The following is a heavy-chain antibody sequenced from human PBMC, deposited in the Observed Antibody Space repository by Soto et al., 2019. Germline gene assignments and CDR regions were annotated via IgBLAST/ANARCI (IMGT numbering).Heavy chain of an antibody. CDR3: ARAVGGTDDF. D-gene: IGHD2-15*01. J-gene: IGHJ4*02. Sequence: EVQLVESGGGLIQTGGSLRLSCAASGFTLSTSWKHWVRQAPGKGLVWVSRMNSDGSITTYADSVRGRFTISRDNAKNTLYLQMNSLSAEDTALYYCARAVGGTDDFWGQGTLVTVPS. V-gene: IGHV3-74*01. CDR1: GFTLSTSW. CDR2: MNSDGSIT.